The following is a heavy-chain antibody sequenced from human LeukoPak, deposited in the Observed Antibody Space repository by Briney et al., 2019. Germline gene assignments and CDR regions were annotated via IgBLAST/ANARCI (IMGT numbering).Heavy chain of an antibody. CDR1: GGSISSGSYF. CDR3: ARATNWNYGGDAFDI. V-gene: IGHV4-30-2*01. Sequence: SETLSLTCTVSGGSISSGSYFWSWVRQPPGKGLEWIGYIYHSGSTYYNPSLKSRVTISVDRSKNQFSLKLSSVTAADTAVYYCARATNWNYGGDAFDIWGQGTMVTVSS. D-gene: IGHD1-7*01. J-gene: IGHJ3*02. CDR2: IYHSGST.